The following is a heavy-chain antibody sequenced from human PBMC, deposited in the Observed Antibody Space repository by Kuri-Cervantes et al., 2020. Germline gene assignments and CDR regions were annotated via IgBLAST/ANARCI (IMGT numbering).Heavy chain of an antibody. CDR3: AKDTYVGGPGFIDY. CDR2: ISSSGSTI. D-gene: IGHD3-16*01. V-gene: IGHV3-48*03. CDR1: GFTFSTYE. J-gene: IGHJ4*02. Sequence: GGSLRLSCAASGFTFSTYEMNWVRQAPGKGLEWVSYISSSGSTIYYADSVKGRFTISRDNAKNSLYLQMNSLRAEDTALYYCAKDTYVGGPGFIDYWGQGTLVTVSS.